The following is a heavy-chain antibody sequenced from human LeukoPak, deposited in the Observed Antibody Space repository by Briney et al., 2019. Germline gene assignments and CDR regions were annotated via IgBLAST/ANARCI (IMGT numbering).Heavy chain of an antibody. Sequence: SETLSLTCTVSGGSISSDPYSWSWIRQPPGKGLEWIGCIYHTENTNYNPSLKSRVTISADWPKNQISLKLRSVTAADTAVYYCARATTGEPYSWFDPWGQGTLVTVSS. V-gene: IGHV4-30-2*01. CDR1: GGSISSDPYS. J-gene: IGHJ5*02. CDR2: IYHTENT. CDR3: ARATTGEPYSWFDP. D-gene: IGHD7-27*01.